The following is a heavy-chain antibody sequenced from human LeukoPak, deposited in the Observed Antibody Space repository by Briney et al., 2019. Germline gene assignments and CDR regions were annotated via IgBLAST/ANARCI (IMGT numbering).Heavy chain of an antibody. J-gene: IGHJ3*02. Sequence: GGSLRLSCTASGFTFSTYWMTWVRQAPGKGLEWVANIKQDGSKKYYVDSVKGRFTISRDNAKNTLYLQMNSLRAEDTAVYYCARELQYDFWSGSDAFDIWGQGTMVTVSS. D-gene: IGHD3-3*01. CDR3: ARELQYDFWSGSDAFDI. CDR2: IKQDGSKK. CDR1: GFTFSTYW. V-gene: IGHV3-7*01.